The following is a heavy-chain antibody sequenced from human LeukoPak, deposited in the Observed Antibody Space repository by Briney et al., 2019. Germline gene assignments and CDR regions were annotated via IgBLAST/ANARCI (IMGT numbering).Heavy chain of an antibody. CDR1: GDSLGTFF. CDR3: ARWNEGLDY. V-gene: IGHV4-59*01. D-gene: IGHD1-1*01. Sequence: SETLSLTCTVSGDSLGTFFWHWIRQPPGKGLEWMGYIYDRGTTAYNPSLKRRVTVSVDTSRNQFSLKLSSVTAADTAVYYCARWNEGLDYWGQGTLVTVSS. CDR2: IYDRGTT. J-gene: IGHJ4*02.